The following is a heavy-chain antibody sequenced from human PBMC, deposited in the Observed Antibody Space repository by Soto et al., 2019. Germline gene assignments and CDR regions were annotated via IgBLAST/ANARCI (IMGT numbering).Heavy chain of an antibody. J-gene: IGHJ3*02. V-gene: IGHV1-46*01. CDR2: INPSGGST. CDR1: GYTFTSYY. D-gene: IGHD3-22*01. Sequence: ASVKVSCKASGYTFTSYYMHWVRQAPGQGLEWMGIINPSGGSTSYAQKFQGRVTMTRDTSTSTAYMELRSLRSDDTAVYYCARDLSQIAPYIWGQGTMVTVSS. CDR3: ARDLSQIAPYI.